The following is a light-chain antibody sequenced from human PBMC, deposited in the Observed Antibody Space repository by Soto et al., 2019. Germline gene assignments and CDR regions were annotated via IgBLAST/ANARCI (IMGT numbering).Light chain of an antibody. J-gene: IGLJ1*01. CDR3: ATWDDSLNGFYV. Sequence: QSVLTQPRSVSGSPGQSVTISCTGTTNDVGNYNYVSWYQQHPSKAPKLMIYDVTKRPSGVPDRFSGSKSGTSASLAISGLRSDDEADYFCATWDDSLNGFYVFGTGTKVTVL. V-gene: IGLV2-11*01. CDR1: TNDVGNYNY. CDR2: DVT.